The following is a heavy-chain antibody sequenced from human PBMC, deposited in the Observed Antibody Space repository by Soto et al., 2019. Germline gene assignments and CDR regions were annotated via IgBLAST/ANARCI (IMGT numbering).Heavy chain of an antibody. CDR3: ARDPTVVTPETIGIPAFDI. D-gene: IGHD4-17*01. V-gene: IGHV1-69*13. Sequence: SVKVSCKASGGTFSSYAISWVRQAPGQGLEWMGGIIPIFGTANYAQKFQGRVTNTADDSTIISYMELSSLRSEDTAVYYCARDPTVVTPETIGIPAFDIWGQGTMVTVSS. CDR2: IIPIFGTA. J-gene: IGHJ3*02. CDR1: GGTFSSYA.